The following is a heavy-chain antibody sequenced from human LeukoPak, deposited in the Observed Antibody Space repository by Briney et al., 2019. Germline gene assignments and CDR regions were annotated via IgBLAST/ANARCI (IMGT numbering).Heavy chain of an antibody. D-gene: IGHD3-22*01. CDR2: ITDNGRKT. Sequence: GGSLRLSRAASGFTFSDYFMGWIRQAPGKGLEWVSYITDNGRKTYYADSVKGRFTISRDNAKYSLYLQMNSLRAEDTAVYYCARGVRRYDSSGTGVANYYYYYYMDVWGKGTTVTVSS. V-gene: IGHV3-11*04. J-gene: IGHJ6*03. CDR3: ARGVRRYDSSGTGVANYYYYYYMDV. CDR1: GFTFSDYF.